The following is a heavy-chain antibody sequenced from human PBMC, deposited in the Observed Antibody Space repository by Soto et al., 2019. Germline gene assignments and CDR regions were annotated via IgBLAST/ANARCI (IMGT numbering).Heavy chain of an antibody. CDR3: ARTYSGSYYAYFDY. CDR1: GGSISSGGYY. Sequence: QVQLQESGPGLVKPSQTLSLTCTVSGGSISSGGYYWSWIRQHPGKGLEWIGYIYYSGSTYYNPSRKSRVTISVDPSKNQFSLKLSSVTAADTAVYYWARTYSGSYYAYFDYWGQGTLVTVSS. V-gene: IGHV4-31*03. D-gene: IGHD1-26*01. CDR2: IYYSGST. J-gene: IGHJ4*02.